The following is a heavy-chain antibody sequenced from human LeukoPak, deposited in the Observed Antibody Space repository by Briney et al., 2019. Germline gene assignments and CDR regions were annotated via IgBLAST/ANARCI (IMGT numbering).Heavy chain of an antibody. CDR2: IDKHGNGK. D-gene: IGHD1-26*01. J-gene: IGHJ4*02. V-gene: IGHV3-7*01. CDR3: ARDAGWGYYDL. CDR1: GFTFSISW. Sequence: GGSLRLSCVASGFTFSISWVTWVRQAPGKGLEWVANIDKHGNGKYYVDSVKGRFAISRDYATNSVFLQMNSLRAEDTSVYYCARDAGWGYYDLWGQGTPVTVSS.